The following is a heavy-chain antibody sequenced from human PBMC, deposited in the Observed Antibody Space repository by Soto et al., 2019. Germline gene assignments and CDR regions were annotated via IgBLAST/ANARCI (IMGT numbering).Heavy chain of an antibody. CDR1: GGSISSSSYY. Sequence: QLQLQESGPGLVKPSETLSLTCTVSGGSISSSSYYWGWIRQPPGKGLEWIGSIYYSGSTYYNPSLKGRVTISVDTSKNQFSLKLSSVTAADTAVYYCARHYDILTGYSPINWFDPWGQGTLVTVSS. D-gene: IGHD3-9*01. CDR3: ARHYDILTGYSPINWFDP. CDR2: IYYSGST. J-gene: IGHJ5*02. V-gene: IGHV4-39*01.